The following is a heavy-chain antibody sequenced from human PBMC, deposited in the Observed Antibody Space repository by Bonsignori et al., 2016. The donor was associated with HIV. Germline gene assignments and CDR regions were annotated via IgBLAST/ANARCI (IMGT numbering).Heavy chain of an antibody. CDR2: IYYSGST. J-gene: IGHJ4*02. D-gene: IGHD1-26*01. V-gene: IGHV4-59*01. CDR3: ARDPGNYFDY. Sequence: WIRQPPGKGLEWIGYIYYSGSTNYNPSLKSRVTISVDTSKNQFSLKLSSVTAADTAVYYCARDPGNYFDYWGQGTLVTVSS.